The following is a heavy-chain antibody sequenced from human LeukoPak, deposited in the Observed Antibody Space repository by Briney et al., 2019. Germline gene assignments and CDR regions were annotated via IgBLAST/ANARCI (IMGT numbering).Heavy chain of an antibody. CDR2: IYSGGST. CDR3: AKSVAVLWFHPYYFDY. CDR1: GFTVSSNY. D-gene: IGHD3-10*01. Sequence: GGSLRLSCAASGFTVSSNYMSWVRQAPGKGLEWVSIIYSGGSTYYADSVKGRFTISRDGSKNTLYLQMNSLRAEDTAVYYCAKSVAVLWFHPYYFDYWGQGTLVTVSS. J-gene: IGHJ4*02. V-gene: IGHV3-53*01.